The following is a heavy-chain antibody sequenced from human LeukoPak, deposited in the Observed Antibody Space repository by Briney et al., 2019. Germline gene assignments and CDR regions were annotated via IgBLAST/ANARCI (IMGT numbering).Heavy chain of an antibody. Sequence: GGSLRLSCAASGFTFSSYSMNWVRQAPGKGLEWVSYISSSSSTIYYADSVKGRFTISRDNAQNSLYLQMNSLRVEDTAVYYCVRENNWNVYSWGQGILVTVSS. CDR1: GFTFSSYS. D-gene: IGHD1-20*01. J-gene: IGHJ5*02. CDR3: VRENNWNVYS. CDR2: ISSSSSTI. V-gene: IGHV3-48*04.